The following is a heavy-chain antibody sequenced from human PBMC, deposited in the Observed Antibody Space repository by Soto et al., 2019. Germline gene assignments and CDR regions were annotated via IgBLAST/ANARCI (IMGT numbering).Heavy chain of an antibody. D-gene: IGHD5-18*01. CDR3: AKESAIVTNYYYYMDV. V-gene: IGHV3-9*01. CDR2: ISWNSGSI. CDR1: GFTFDDYA. J-gene: IGHJ6*03. Sequence: GGSLRLSCAASGFTFDDYAMHWVRQAPGKGLEWVSGISWNSGSIGYADSVKGRFTISRDNAKNSLYLQMNSLRAEDTALYYCAKESAIVTNYYYYMDVWGKGTTVTVSS.